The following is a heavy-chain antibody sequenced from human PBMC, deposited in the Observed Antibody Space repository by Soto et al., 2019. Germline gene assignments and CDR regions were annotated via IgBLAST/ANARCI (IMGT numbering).Heavy chain of an antibody. D-gene: IGHD1-7*01. CDR2: IDWEEEK. CDR3: TRSTNWNYEYYFDY. V-gene: IGHV2-70*01. J-gene: IGHJ4*02. Sequence: GPTLMNSKRTVIRTRAYSGGSLSRKGMSVSETRQPPGKALEFLALIDWEEEKFYSPSLRTSLTVSKDTSKRQVVLTLTNVDPVDTATYYCTRSTNWNYEYYFDYWGQGTLVTVSS. CDR1: GGSLSRKGMS.